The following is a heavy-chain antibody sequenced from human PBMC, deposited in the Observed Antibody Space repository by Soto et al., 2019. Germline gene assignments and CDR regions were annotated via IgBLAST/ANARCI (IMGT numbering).Heavy chain of an antibody. J-gene: IGHJ6*02. CDR3: SRGSGIAAAGPYYYYGMDV. D-gene: IGHD6-13*01. V-gene: IGHV4-59*01. CDR2: IYYSGTT. CDR1: GASISSYY. Sequence: DTLSLTWTVSGASISSYYCTWLRQPPGKGLVGSGYIYYSGTTNYNPSLKSRVTISVDTSKNQFSLKLSCVTAADTAVYYCSRGSGIAAAGPYYYYGMDVWGQGTTVTVSS.